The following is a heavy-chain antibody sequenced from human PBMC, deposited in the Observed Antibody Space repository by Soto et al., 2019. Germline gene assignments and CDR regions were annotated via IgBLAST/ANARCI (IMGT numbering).Heavy chain of an antibody. V-gene: IGHV3-30*03. J-gene: IGHJ4*02. D-gene: IGHD3-10*01. CDR2: MSSVGSER. CDR3: ASALLWFGKLGDC. Sequence: QVQLVESGGGVVQPGRSLRLSCAASGFTLSGYDIHWVRQAPGKGLEWVAVMSSVGSERYYADSVLGRFTMSRDNTNNTLYLQMNSLRAEDTAVYYCASALLWFGKLGDCWGQGTLVTVSS. CDR1: GFTLSGYD.